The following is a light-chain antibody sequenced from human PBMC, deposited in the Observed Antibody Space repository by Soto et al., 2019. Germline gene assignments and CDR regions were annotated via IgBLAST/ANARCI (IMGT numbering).Light chain of an antibody. V-gene: IGKV1-5*03. J-gene: IGKJ2*01. CDR1: QGISSW. Sequence: DIQMTQSPSTLSASVGDRVTITCRASQGISSWLAWYQQKPGKAPKLLIYKASSLRSGVPSRFSGSGSGTEFTLTISSLQPDDFATYYCQQYNSYSYTFGQGTKLEIK. CDR2: KAS. CDR3: QQYNSYSYT.